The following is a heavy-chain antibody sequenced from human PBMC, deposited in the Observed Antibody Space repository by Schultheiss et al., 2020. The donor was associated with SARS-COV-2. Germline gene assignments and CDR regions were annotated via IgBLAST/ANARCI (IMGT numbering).Heavy chain of an antibody. V-gene: IGHV3-72*01. CDR2: TRSKADSDTT. Sequence: GGSLRLSCAASGFTFSSYAMSWVRQAPGKGLEWVGRTRSKADSDTTEYAASVKGRFTISRDDSKNSLYLQMNSLKTEDTAVYYCARDRGDYYYYGMDVWGQGTTVTVSS. CDR3: ARDRGDYYYYGMDV. J-gene: IGHJ6*02. CDR1: GFTFSSYA.